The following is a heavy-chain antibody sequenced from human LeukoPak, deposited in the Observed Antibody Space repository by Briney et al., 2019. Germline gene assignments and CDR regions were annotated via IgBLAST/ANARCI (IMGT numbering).Heavy chain of an antibody. V-gene: IGHV4-61*01. J-gene: IGHJ3*02. CDR3: ARDQRSQLGIPAAFDI. Sequence: ASQTLSLTCTVSGGSVTSGSYSWSWIRQPPGKGLEWIGYIYYSGSTNYNPSLKSRATISVDTSKNQFSLKLSSVTAADTAVYYCARDQRSQLGIPAAFDIWGQGTMVTVSS. CDR1: GGSVTSGSYS. D-gene: IGHD7-27*01. CDR2: IYYSGST.